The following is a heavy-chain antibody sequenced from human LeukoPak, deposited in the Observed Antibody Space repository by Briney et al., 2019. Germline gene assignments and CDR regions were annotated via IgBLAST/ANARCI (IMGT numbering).Heavy chain of an antibody. Sequence: TSSETLSLTCTVSGGSISSSSYYWGWIRQPPGKGLEWIGSIYYSGSTYYNPSLKSRVTISVDTSKNQFSLKLSSVTAADTAVYYCARDRRYCSGGSCYPGYFDYWGQGTLVTVSS. J-gene: IGHJ4*02. D-gene: IGHD2-15*01. CDR1: GGSISSSSYY. V-gene: IGHV4-39*07. CDR3: ARDRRYCSGGSCYPGYFDY. CDR2: IYYSGST.